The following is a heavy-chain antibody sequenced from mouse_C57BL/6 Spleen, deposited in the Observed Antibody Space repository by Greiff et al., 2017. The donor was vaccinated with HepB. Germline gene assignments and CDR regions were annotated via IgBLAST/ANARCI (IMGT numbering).Heavy chain of an antibody. Sequence: LQQPGTELVKPGASVKLSCKASGYTFTSYWMHWVKQRPGQGLEWIGNINPSNGGTNYNEKFKSKATLTVDKSSSTAYMQLSSLTSEDSAVYYCARYPYYSNYDYAMDYWGQGTSVTVSS. D-gene: IGHD2-5*01. CDR1: GYTFTSYW. V-gene: IGHV1-53*01. CDR2: INPSNGGT. J-gene: IGHJ4*01. CDR3: ARYPYYSNYDYAMDY.